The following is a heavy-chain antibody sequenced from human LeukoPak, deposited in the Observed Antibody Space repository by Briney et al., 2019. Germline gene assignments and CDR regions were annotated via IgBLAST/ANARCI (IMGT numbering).Heavy chain of an antibody. CDR3: ARKQGGYTHGVHFDY. CDR2: IYPGDSDT. V-gene: IGHV5-51*01. J-gene: IGHJ4*02. D-gene: IGHD5-18*01. Sequence: GESLKISCKGSGYSFTSYWIGWVRQMPGKGLEWMGIIYPGDSDTRYSPSFQGQVTISADESISTAYLQWSSLKASDTALYYCARKQGGYTHGVHFDYWGQGTLVTVSS. CDR1: GYSFTSYW.